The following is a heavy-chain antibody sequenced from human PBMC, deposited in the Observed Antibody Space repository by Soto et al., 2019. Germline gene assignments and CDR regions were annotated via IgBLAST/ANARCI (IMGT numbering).Heavy chain of an antibody. CDR2: FDPEDGET. V-gene: IGHV1-24*01. CDR1: GYTLTELS. CDR3: ATNGGGETVFAY. J-gene: IGHJ4*02. Sequence: ASVKVSCKVSGYTLTELSMHWVRQAPGKGLEWMGGFDPEDGETIYAQKFQGRVTMTEDTSTDTAYMELSSLRSEDTAVYYCATNGGGETVFAYWSQGTLVPVSS. D-gene: IGHD2-21*01.